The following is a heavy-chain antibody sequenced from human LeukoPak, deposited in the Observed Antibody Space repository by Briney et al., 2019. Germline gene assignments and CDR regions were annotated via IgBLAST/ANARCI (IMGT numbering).Heavy chain of an antibody. J-gene: IGHJ3*02. Sequence: TSETLSLTCTVSGGSISSYYWSWIRQPPGKGLEWIGYIYYSGSTNYNPSLKSRVTISVDTSKNQFSLKLSSVTAADTAVYYCARLPIMITFGGVIVNAFDIWGQGTMVTVSS. V-gene: IGHV4-59*01. CDR2: IYYSGST. CDR1: GGSISSYY. CDR3: ARLPIMITFGGVIVNAFDI. D-gene: IGHD3-16*02.